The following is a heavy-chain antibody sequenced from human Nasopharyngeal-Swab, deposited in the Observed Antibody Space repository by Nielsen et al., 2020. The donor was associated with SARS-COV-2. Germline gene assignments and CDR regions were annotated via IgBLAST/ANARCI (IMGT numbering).Heavy chain of an antibody. D-gene: IGHD6-6*01. V-gene: IGHV3-15*01. J-gene: IGHJ6*02. CDR1: GFTGSNAW. CDR3: PTGPGSSGGYYGMDV. CDR2: IKSKTDGGTT. Sequence: GGALRLSWAASGFTGSNAWMSWDRQAPGKGLEWVGRIKSKTDGGTTDYAAPVKGRFTISRDDSKNTLYRQMNSLKTEDTAVYYCPTGPGSSGGYYGMDVWGQGTTVTVSS.